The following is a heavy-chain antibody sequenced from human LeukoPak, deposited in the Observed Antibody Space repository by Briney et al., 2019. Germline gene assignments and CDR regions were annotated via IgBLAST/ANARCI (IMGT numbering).Heavy chain of an antibody. V-gene: IGHV4-59*08. J-gene: IGHJ3*02. CDR3: ARQGTGAFDI. CDR1: GGSISSYY. D-gene: IGHD3/OR15-3a*01. Sequence: SETLSLTCTVSGGSISSYYWSWIRQPPGKGLEWIGYIYYSGSTNYNPSLKSRVTISVDTSKNQFSLKLSSVTAADTAVYYCARQGTGAFDIWGQGTMVTVSS. CDR2: IYYSGST.